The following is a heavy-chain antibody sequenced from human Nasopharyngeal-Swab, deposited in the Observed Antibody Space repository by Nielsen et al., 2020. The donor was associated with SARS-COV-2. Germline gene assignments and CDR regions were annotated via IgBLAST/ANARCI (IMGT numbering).Heavy chain of an antibody. J-gene: IGHJ6*02. Sequence: ASVKVSCKASGYTFTGYYMHWVRQAPGQGLEWMGWINPNSGGTNYARKFQGRVTMTRDTSISTAYMELSRLRSDDTAVYYCARDGSPLYGMDVWGQGTTVTVSS. CDR2: INPNSGGT. CDR3: ARDGSPLYGMDV. V-gene: IGHV1-2*02. CDR1: GYTFTGYY.